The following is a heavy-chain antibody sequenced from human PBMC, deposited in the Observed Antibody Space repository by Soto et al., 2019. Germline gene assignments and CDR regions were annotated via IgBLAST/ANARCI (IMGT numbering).Heavy chain of an antibody. Sequence: VGSLRLSCGASGFTFSSYDGHWVRQATGKGLEWVSAIGTAGDTYYPGSVKGRFTISRENAKNSLYLQMNSLRAEDTAVYYCARDLSHYDILTGYYTGGMDVWGQGTTVTVSS. CDR3: ARDLSHYDILTGYYTGGMDV. CDR1: GFTFSSYD. V-gene: IGHV3-13*01. D-gene: IGHD3-9*01. J-gene: IGHJ6*02. CDR2: IGTAGDT.